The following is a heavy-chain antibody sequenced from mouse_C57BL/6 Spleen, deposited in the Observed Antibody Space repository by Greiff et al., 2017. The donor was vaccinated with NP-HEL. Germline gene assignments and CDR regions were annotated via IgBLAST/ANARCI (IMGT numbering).Heavy chain of an antibody. CDR3: ATNPITTVHWYFDV. V-gene: IGHV1-55*01. CDR1: GYTFTSYW. D-gene: IGHD1-1*01. Sequence: VQLQQPGAELVKPGASVKMSCKASGYTFTSYWITWVKQRPGQGLEWIGDIYPGSGSTNYNEKFKSKATMTVDTSSSTAYMQLSSLTSEDSAVYYWATNPITTVHWYFDVWGTGTTVTVSS. CDR2: IYPGSGST. J-gene: IGHJ1*03.